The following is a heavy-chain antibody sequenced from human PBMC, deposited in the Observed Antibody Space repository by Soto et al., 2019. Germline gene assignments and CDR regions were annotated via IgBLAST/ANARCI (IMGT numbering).Heavy chain of an antibody. CDR1: GASISDSNW. CDR3: ARDSPIGTTSRCDP. CDR2: VYHSGST. J-gene: IGHJ5*01. V-gene: IGHV4-4*02. Sequence: QVQLQESGPGLVKPSGTLSLTCAVSGASISDSNWWTWVRQPPGKGLEWIGEVYHSGSTNYNPSRKSRITRSVDKSSNHFSPNLNSVTAADTAVYYCARDSPIGTTSRCDPWGRGTLVTVSS. D-gene: IGHD1-1*01.